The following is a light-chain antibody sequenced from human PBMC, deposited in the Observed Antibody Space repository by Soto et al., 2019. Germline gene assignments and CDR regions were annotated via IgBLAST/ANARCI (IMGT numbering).Light chain of an antibody. Sequence: QSALTQPASVSGSPGQSITISCTGSSNNVGRYNLVSWYQQHPGKAPKLMIYEASKRPSGVSNRFSGSKSGNTASLTISGLQAEDEADYYRCSYAGDYTGVFGGGTKLTVL. CDR3: CSYAGDYTGV. J-gene: IGLJ2*01. V-gene: IGLV2-23*01. CDR2: EAS. CDR1: SNNVGRYNL.